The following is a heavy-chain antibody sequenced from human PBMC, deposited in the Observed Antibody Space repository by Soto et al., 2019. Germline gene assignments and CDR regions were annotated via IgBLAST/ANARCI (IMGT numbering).Heavy chain of an antibody. CDR1: GGTYSSYA. J-gene: IGHJ4*02. Sequence: SVKVSCKASGGTYSSYAISWVRQAPGQGLEWLAGIIPIFGRANYAQKFQGRVTITADESTNTAYMELSSLRSEDTAVFYCAASSGTYHEGVDYWGQGTLVTVS. D-gene: IGHD1-26*01. V-gene: IGHV1-69*13. CDR3: AASSGTYHEGVDY. CDR2: IIPIFGRA.